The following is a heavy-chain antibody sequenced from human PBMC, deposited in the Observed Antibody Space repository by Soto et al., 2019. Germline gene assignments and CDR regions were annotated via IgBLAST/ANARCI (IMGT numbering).Heavy chain of an antibody. CDR1: GFTFSSYE. V-gene: IGHV3-48*03. CDR2: ISSSGSTI. D-gene: IGHD2-2*01. CDR3: ARTPALYNWFDP. J-gene: IGHJ5*02. Sequence: GGSLRLSCAASGFTFSSYEMNWVRQAPGKGLEWVSYISSSGSTIYYADSAKGRFTISRDNAKNSLYLQMNSLRAEDTAVYYCARTPALYNWFDPWGQGTLVTVSS.